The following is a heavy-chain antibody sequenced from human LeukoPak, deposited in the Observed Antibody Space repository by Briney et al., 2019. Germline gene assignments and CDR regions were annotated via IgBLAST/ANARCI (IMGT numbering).Heavy chain of an antibody. CDR1: GGSISGYY. CDR2: IYYSGSS. Sequence: PSETLSLTCTVSGGSISGYYWNWIRQPPGKGLEWIGHIYYSGSSSYNPSLSSRVTISVDTSKNQFSLRLRSVTAADTAMYYCAGRLTYSYAIDYWGQGTLVTVSS. D-gene: IGHD5-18*01. CDR3: AGRLTYSYAIDY. J-gene: IGHJ4*02. V-gene: IGHV4-59*01.